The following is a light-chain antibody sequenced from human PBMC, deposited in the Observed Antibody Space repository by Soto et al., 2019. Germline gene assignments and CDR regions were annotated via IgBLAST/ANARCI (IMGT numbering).Light chain of an antibody. J-gene: IGKJ4*01. CDR1: QSVSSSY. Sequence: EIVLTQSPGTLSLSPGESATLSCRASQSVSSSYLAWYQQKPGQAPRLLIYGASSRATGIPDRFSGSGSGTDFTLTISRLEPDDFAVFYCQQYGRSPLTFGGGTKVDIK. CDR2: GAS. CDR3: QQYGRSPLT. V-gene: IGKV3-20*01.